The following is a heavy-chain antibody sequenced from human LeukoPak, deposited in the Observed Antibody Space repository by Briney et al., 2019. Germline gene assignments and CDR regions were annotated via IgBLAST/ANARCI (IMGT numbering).Heavy chain of an antibody. J-gene: IGHJ4*02. D-gene: IGHD3-10*01. Sequence: ASVKVSCKASGYTFTGYYMHWVRQAPGQGLEWMGWINPNSGGTNYAQKFQGRVTMTRDTSISTAYMELSRLRSEDTAVYYCARGRRHYYGSGSYLGYWGQGTLVTVSS. CDR3: ARGRRHYYGSGSYLGY. V-gene: IGHV1-2*02. CDR1: GYTFTGYY. CDR2: INPNSGGT.